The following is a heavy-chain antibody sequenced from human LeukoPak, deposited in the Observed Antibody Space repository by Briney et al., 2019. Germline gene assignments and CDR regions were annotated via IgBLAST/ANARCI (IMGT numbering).Heavy chain of an antibody. D-gene: IGHD6-13*01. CDR2: ISYSGST. J-gene: IGHJ5*02. CDR3: TRGGSSSSYHWFDP. CDR1: GGSISSYY. Sequence: SESLSLTCTVSGGSISSYYWSWIRQPPGKGLDWIGYISYSGSTNYNPSLKSRVTISVDTSKNQLSKNQFSLKLSSVTAADTSVYYCTRGGSSSSYHWFDPGGQGTLVTVSS. V-gene: IGHV4-59*01.